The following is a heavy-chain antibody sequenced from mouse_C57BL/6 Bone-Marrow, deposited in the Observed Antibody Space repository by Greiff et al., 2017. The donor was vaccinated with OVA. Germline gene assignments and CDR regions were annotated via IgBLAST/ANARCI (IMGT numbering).Heavy chain of an antibody. V-gene: IGHV1-15*01. J-gene: IGHJ2*01. CDR2: IDPETGGT. CDR3: TKELFDY. Sequence: QVHVKQSGAELVRPGASVTLSCKASGYTFTDYEMHWVKQTPVHGLEWIGAIDPETGGTAYNQKFKGKAILTADKSSSTAYMELRSLTSEDSAVYYCTKELFDYWGQGTTLTVSS. CDR1: GYTFTDYE.